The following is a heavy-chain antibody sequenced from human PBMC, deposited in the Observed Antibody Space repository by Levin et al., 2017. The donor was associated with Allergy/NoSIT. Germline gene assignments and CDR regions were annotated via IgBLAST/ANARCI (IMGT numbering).Heavy chain of an antibody. D-gene: IGHD1-1*01. CDR2: ISDSGGRT. CDR1: GFTFSDYY. J-gene: IGHJ4*02. CDR3: VPHNWNFPPGFDY. Sequence: GESLKISCAASGFTFSDYYMSWVRQAPGKGLEWVSAISDSGGRTTHADSVKGRFIISRDNSKNMVYLEMNGLRAEDTAIYYCVPHNWNFPPGFDYWGQGTLVAVSS. V-gene: IGHV3-23*01.